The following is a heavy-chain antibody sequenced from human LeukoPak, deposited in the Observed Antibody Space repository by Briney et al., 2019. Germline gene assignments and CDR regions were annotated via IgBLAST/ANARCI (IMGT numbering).Heavy chain of an antibody. CDR3: AKDSWEVGATSQIDY. Sequence: PGGSLRLSCEASGFTFSSYGMHWVRQAPGKGLEWVAFIRYDGSNKYYADSVKGRFTISRDNSKNTLYLQMNSLRAEDTAVYYCAKDSWEVGATSQIDYWGQGTLVTVSS. J-gene: IGHJ4*02. D-gene: IGHD1-26*01. V-gene: IGHV3-30*02. CDR2: IRYDGSNK. CDR1: GFTFSSYG.